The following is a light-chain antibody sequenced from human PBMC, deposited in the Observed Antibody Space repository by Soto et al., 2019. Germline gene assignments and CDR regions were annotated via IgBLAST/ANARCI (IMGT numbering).Light chain of an antibody. Sequence: DIQMTQSPSTLSASVGDRVTITCRASQSISSWLAWYQQKPWKAPKVLIFDASSLESGVPSRFSGSGSATEFTLTISSLQPDDFATYYCQQYSTFPWTFGQGTKVEIK. CDR3: QQYSTFPWT. J-gene: IGKJ1*01. CDR1: QSISSW. V-gene: IGKV1-5*01. CDR2: DAS.